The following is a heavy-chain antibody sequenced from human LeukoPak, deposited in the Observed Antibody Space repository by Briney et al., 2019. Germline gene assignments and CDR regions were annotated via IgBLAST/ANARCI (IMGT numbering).Heavy chain of an antibody. V-gene: IGHV1-2*02. CDR2: INPNSGGT. CDR3: ARTSDVLRFLEWLN. D-gene: IGHD3-3*01. J-gene: IGHJ4*02. Sequence: ASVKVSCKASGYTFTGYYMHWVRQAPGQGLEWMGWINPNSGGTNYAQKFQGRVTMTTDTSTSTAYMELRSLRSDDTAVYYCARTSDVLRFLEWLNWGQGALVTVSS. CDR1: GYTFTGYY.